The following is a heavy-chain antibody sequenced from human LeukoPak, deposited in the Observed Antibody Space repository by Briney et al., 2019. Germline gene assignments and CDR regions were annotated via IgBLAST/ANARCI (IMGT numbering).Heavy chain of an antibody. V-gene: IGHV3-11*01. CDR3: ARDYYDSSGYVDY. CDR2: ISKSGSII. J-gene: IGHJ4*02. CDR1: GFTFSDYY. Sequence: GGSLRLTCAASGFTFSDYYMSWIRQAPGKGLEWVSYISKSGSIINYADSVKGRFTISRDNAKNSLYLQMNSLRAEDTAVYYCARDYYDSSGYVDYWGQGTLVTVSS. D-gene: IGHD3-22*01.